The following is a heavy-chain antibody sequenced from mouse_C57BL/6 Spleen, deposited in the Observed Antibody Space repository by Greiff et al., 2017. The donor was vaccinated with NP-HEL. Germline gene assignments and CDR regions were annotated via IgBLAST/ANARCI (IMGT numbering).Heavy chain of an antibody. CDR3: AGEGAYYGKDYAMDY. CDR2: IYPGNGDT. V-gene: IGHV1-12*01. Sequence: LLESGAELVRPGASVKMSCKASGYTFTSYNMHWVKQTPRQGLEWIGAIYPGNGDTSYNQKFKGKATLTVDKSSSTAYMQLSSLTSEDSAVYFCAGEGAYYGKDYAMDYWGQGTSVTVSS. CDR1: GYTFTSYN. J-gene: IGHJ4*01. D-gene: IGHD1-2*01.